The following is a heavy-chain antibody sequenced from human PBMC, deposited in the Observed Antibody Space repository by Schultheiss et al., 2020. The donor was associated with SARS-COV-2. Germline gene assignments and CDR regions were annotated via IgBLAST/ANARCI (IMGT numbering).Heavy chain of an antibody. V-gene: IGHV1-58*01. Sequence: SVKVSCKASGFTFTSSAVQWVRQARGQRLEWIGWIVVGSGNTNYAQKFQERVTITRDMSTSTAYMELSSLTSEDTAVYYRARGEVGATFAHWGQGTLVTVSS. D-gene: IGHD1-26*01. CDR3: ARGEVGATFAH. CDR2: IVVGSGNT. J-gene: IGHJ4*02. CDR1: GFTFTSSA.